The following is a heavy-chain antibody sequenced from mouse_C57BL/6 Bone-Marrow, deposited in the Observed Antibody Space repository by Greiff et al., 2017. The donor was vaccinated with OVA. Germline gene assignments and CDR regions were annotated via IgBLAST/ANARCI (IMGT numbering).Heavy chain of an antibody. CDR2: INPYNGGT. CDR3: ARREDGYSGGGYAMDY. CDR1: GYTFTDYY. J-gene: IGHJ4*01. Sequence: VQLQQSGPVLVKPGASVKMSCKASGYTFTDYYMNWVKQSHGKSLEWIGVINPYNGGTSYNQKFKGKATLTVDKSSSTAYMELNSLTSEDSAVYYRARREDGYSGGGYAMDYWGQGTSVTVSS. V-gene: IGHV1-19*01. D-gene: IGHD2-3*01.